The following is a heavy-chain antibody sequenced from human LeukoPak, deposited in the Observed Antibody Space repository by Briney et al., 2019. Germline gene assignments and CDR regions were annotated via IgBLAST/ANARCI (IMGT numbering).Heavy chain of an antibody. J-gene: IGHJ4*02. V-gene: IGHV3-7*03. D-gene: IGHD3-22*01. CDR3: ARDKGDYDTSGSLFIF. CDR2: IKQDGSET. Sequence: GGSLRLSCAASGFTFSRYWMSWVRQTPRKGLEWVANIKQDGSETNYVDSMKGRFTISRDNAKNSLYLQMNSLRAEDTAVYYCARDKGDYDTSGSLFIFGGRGTLVTVSS. CDR1: GFTFSRYW.